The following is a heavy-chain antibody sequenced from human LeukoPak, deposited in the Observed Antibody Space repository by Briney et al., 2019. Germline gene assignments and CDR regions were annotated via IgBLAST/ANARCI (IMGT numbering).Heavy chain of an antibody. Sequence: PGGSLRLSCATSGFTFTNYWMVWVRQAPGKGLVWVSRINSDGRTTNYADSVQGRFTISRGNAKNTLFLRMKSLRAEDTAVYYCARAPENYDVLTGYYGWYFDLWGRGTLVTVSS. CDR2: INSDGRTT. D-gene: IGHD3-9*01. V-gene: IGHV3-74*01. CDR1: GFTFTNYW. J-gene: IGHJ2*01. CDR3: ARAPENYDVLTGYYGWYFDL.